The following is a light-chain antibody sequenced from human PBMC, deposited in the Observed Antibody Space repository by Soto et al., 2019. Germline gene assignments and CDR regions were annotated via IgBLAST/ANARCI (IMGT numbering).Light chain of an antibody. J-gene: IGLJ2*01. V-gene: IGLV3-9*01. CDR2: RDY. CDR3: QVWDLNTAVV. CDR1: NIGSKS. Sequence: SYELTQSLSVSVALGQTARITCGGTNIGSKSVHWYQQRPGQAPVVVIYRDYHRPSGTPERFSGSNSGNTATLTIIRAQAGDEGDYYCQVWDLNTAVVLGGGTKVTVL.